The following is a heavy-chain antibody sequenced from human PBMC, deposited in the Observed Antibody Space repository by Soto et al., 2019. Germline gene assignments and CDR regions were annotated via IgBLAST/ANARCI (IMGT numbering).Heavy chain of an antibody. CDR2: IRGSGGST. Sequence: EVQLLESGGGLVQPGGSLRLSCAASGFTFSSDAMRWVRQATGKGLEWVSAIRGSGGSTYYADSVKGRFTISRDKSKNTLYLQMNSLRAEDTAVYYCARRGSGSYYDYWGQGTLVTVSS. D-gene: IGHD1-26*01. V-gene: IGHV3-23*01. CDR3: ARRGSGSYYDY. CDR1: GFTFSSDA. J-gene: IGHJ4*02.